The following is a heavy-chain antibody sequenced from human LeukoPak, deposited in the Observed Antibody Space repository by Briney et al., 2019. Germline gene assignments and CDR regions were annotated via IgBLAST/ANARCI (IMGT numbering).Heavy chain of an antibody. CDR1: GDSISNFF. J-gene: IGHJ4*02. V-gene: IGHV4-59*08. CDR2: VHYTGSS. Sequence: SETLSLTCTVSGDSISNFFWSWIRQPPGKGLEWIGHVHYTGSSNYNPSLKSRVTISVDRPKNQFSLKVSSVTAADTAVYYCARQGDGDYVDYWGQGILVTVSS. D-gene: IGHD4-17*01. CDR3: ARQGDGDYVDY.